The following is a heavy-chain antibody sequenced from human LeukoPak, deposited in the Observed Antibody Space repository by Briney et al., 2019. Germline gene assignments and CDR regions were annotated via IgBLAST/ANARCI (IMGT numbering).Heavy chain of an antibody. V-gene: IGHV3-23*01. Sequence: GGSLTLSCAASGFTFSSYSMSWVRQAPGKGMEWVASISGSGGSTYYADSVKGRFTISRDNSKNTLYLQMNSLRGEDTAVYYCAKDATYYYGSGRPNWFDPWGQGTLVTVPS. CDR1: GFTFSSYS. CDR3: AKDATYYYGSGRPNWFDP. J-gene: IGHJ5*02. CDR2: ISGSGGST. D-gene: IGHD3-10*01.